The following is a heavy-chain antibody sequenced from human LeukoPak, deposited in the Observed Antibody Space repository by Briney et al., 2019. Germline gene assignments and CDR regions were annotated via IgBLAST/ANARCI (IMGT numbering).Heavy chain of an antibody. Sequence: ASVKVSCKASGGSFSNYVITWVRQAPGQGFEWMGGIIPIVRSTNYAQMFQGRLTLTADKFTSTFYMELSRLTSEDTAIYYCARGGKDSSGYYAVPIGNWFDPWGQGTLVTVSS. CDR3: ARGGKDSSGYYAVPIGNWFDP. CDR1: GGSFSNYV. CDR2: IIPIVRST. J-gene: IGHJ5*02. D-gene: IGHD3-22*01. V-gene: IGHV1-69*06.